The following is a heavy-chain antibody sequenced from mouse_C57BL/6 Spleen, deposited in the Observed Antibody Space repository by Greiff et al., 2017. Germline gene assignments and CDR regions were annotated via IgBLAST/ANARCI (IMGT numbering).Heavy chain of an antibody. Sequence: VQLQQPGTELVKPGASVKLSCKASGYTFTSYWMHWVKQRPGQGLEWIGNINPSNGGTNYNEKLKSKATLTVDKSSSTAYMQLSSLTSEDSAVYYCARGTGSSYWYFDVWGTGTTVTVSS. CDR2: INPSNGGT. CDR3: ARGTGSSYWYFDV. V-gene: IGHV1-53*01. J-gene: IGHJ1*03. D-gene: IGHD1-1*01. CDR1: GYTFTSYW.